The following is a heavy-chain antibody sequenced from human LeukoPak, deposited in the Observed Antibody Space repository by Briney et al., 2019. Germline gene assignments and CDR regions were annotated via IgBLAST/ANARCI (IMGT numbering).Heavy chain of an antibody. Sequence: SETLSLTCTVSGGSMSTYYWSWIRQSPGKGLEWIGYIYYSGSTSYNPSLKSRLTISIDTSKTQFYLKLSSVTAADTAVYYCARVVYSGSWGYFDYWGQGILDTVSS. CDR3: ARVVYSGSWGYFDY. D-gene: IGHD3-10*01. J-gene: IGHJ4*02. CDR2: IYYSGST. V-gene: IGHV4-59*01. CDR1: GGSMSTYY.